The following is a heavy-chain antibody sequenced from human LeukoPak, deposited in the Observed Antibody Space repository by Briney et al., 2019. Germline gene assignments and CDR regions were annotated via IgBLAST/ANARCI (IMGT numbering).Heavy chain of an antibody. Sequence: GGSLRLSCAASGVTFSSYAMSWVRQAPGKGLEWVSAISGSGGSTYYADSVKGRFTISRDNSKNTLYLQMNSLRAEDTAVYYCAQEKDYGDYVPFDYWGQGTLVTVSS. V-gene: IGHV3-23*01. J-gene: IGHJ4*02. CDR3: AQEKDYGDYVPFDY. CDR1: GVTFSSYA. D-gene: IGHD4-17*01. CDR2: ISGSGGST.